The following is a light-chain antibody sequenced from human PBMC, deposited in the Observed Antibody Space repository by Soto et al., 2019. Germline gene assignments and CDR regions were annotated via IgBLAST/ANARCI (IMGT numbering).Light chain of an antibody. CDR1: SSDVGAYNY. CDR2: EVT. CDR3: SSFASSNTWV. J-gene: IGLJ3*02. V-gene: IGLV2-8*01. Sequence: QSALTQPPSASGSPGQSVTISCTGTSSDVGAYNYVSWYQQHAGKAPKLLIYEVTNRPSGVPDRFSGSKSATSASLTVSGLEAEDEADYYCSSFASSNTWVFGAGTKLTVL.